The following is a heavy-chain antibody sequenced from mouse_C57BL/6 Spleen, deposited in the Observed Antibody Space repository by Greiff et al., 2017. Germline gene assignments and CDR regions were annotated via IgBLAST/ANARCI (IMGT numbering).Heavy chain of an antibody. J-gene: IGHJ1*03. CDR3: ASFGYDGWYFDV. V-gene: IGHV3-6*01. D-gene: IGHD2-2*01. CDR1: GYSITSGYY. Sequence: DVHLVESGPGLVKPSQSLSLTCSVTGYSITSGYYWNWIRQFPGNKLEWMGYISYDGSNYYNPSLKNRISITRDTSKNQFFLKLNSVTTEDTAAYYCASFGYDGWYFDVWGTGTTVTVSS. CDR2: ISYDGSN.